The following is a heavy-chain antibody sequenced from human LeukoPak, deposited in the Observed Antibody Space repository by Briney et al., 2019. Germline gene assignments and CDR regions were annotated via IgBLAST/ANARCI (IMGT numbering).Heavy chain of an antibody. J-gene: IGHJ4*02. CDR3: ARVRGIAAAGTVGPVDY. V-gene: IGHV1-18*01. CDR1: GYTFTSYG. CDR2: ISAYNGNT. Sequence: ASVKVSCKASGYTFTSYGISWVRQAPGQGLEWMGWISAYNGNTNYAQKLQGRVTMTTDTSTSTAYMELRSLRSDDTAVYYCARVRGIAAAGTVGPVDYWGQGTLVTVSS. D-gene: IGHD6-13*01.